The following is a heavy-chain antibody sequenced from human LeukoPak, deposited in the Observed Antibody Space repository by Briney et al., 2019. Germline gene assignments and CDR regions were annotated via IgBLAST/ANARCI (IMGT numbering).Heavy chain of an antibody. CDR3: ARHGPFATSWYQLPDY. CDR1: GGSISSYY. CDR2: IYYSGST. J-gene: IGHJ4*02. D-gene: IGHD2-2*01. Sequence: PSETLSLTCTVSGGSISSYYWSWIRQPPGKGLEWIGYIYYSGSTNYNPSLKSRVTISVDTSKNQFSLKLSSVTAADTAVYYCARHGPFATSWYQLPDYWGQGTLVTVSS. V-gene: IGHV4-59*01.